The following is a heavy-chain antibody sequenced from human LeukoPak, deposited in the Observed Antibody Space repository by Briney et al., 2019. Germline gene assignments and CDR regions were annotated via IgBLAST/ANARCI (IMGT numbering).Heavy chain of an antibody. J-gene: IGHJ4*02. CDR1: GYTFTGYY. Sequence: GSLKVSCKASGYTFTGYYMHWVRQAPGPGLEWMGWINTNSGDTNYAQKFQGRVTITRDTSVSTAYMELSSLKSDDTAVYYCARRAAAGQPFDYWGQGTLVTVSS. D-gene: IGHD6-13*01. CDR3: ARRAAAGQPFDY. CDR2: INTNSGDT. V-gene: IGHV1-2*02.